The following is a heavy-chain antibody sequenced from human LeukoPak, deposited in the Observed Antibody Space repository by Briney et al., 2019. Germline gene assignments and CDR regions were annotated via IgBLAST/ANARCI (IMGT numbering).Heavy chain of an antibody. CDR1: GYTFTSHD. Sequence: ASVKVSCKASGYTFTSHDINWVRQATGQGLEWMGWMNPNSGNTGYAQKFQGRVTMTRNTSISTAYMELSSLRSEDTAVYYCARGVRGYCSSTSCYYFYWGQGTLVTVSS. CDR2: MNPNSGNT. J-gene: IGHJ4*02. D-gene: IGHD2-2*01. CDR3: ARGVRGYCSSTSCYYFY. V-gene: IGHV1-8*01.